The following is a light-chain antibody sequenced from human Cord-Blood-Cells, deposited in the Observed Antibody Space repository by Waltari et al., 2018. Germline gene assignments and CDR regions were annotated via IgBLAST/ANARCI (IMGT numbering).Light chain of an antibody. CDR2: DAS. CDR1: QSVSSY. Sequence: EIVLTQSPATLSLSPGERATLSRRASQSVSSYLAWYQQKPGQAPRLLIYDASNRATGIPARFSGSGSGTDFTLTISSLEPEDFAVYYCQQRSNWPPGGFGPGTKVDIK. J-gene: IGKJ3*01. V-gene: IGKV3-11*01. CDR3: QQRSNWPPGG.